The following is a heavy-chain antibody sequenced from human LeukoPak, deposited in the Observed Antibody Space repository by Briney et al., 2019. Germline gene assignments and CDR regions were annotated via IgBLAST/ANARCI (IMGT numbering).Heavy chain of an antibody. Sequence: GESLKISCKGSGYSFSNYWIAWVRQMPGKGLEWMGIISPDDSQIRYSPSFQGQVTISADKSISTAYLQWSSLKSSGTAMYYCARHGTNAYSTVDYWGQGTLVTVSS. CDR3: ARHGTNAYSTVDY. J-gene: IGHJ4*02. CDR2: ISPDDSQI. D-gene: IGHD3-16*01. V-gene: IGHV5-51*01. CDR1: GYSFSNYW.